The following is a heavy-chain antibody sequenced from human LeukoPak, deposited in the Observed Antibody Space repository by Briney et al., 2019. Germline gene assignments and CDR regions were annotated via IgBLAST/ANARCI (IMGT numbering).Heavy chain of an antibody. Sequence: GGSLRLSCAASGFTFSSYSMNWVRQAPGKGLEWVSSISSSSSDIYYADSVKGRFAISRDNAKNSLYLQMNSLRAEDTAVYYCATTVRYGSGSYDAFDIWGQGTMVTVSS. D-gene: IGHD3-10*01. V-gene: IGHV3-21*01. CDR1: GFTFSSYS. CDR3: ATTVRYGSGSYDAFDI. J-gene: IGHJ3*02. CDR2: ISSSSSDI.